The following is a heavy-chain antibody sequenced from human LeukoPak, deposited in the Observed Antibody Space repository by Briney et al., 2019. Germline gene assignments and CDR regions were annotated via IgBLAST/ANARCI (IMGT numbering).Heavy chain of an antibody. CDR1: GFTFSSYG. CDR2: IWYDGSNK. CDR3: AKDPSGSITGTTFWFDP. D-gene: IGHD1-7*01. J-gene: IGHJ5*02. Sequence: GGSLRLSCAASGFTFSSYGMHWVRQAPGKGLEWVAVIWYDGSNKYYADSVKGRFTISRDNSKNTLYLQMNSLRAEDTAVYYCAKDPSGSITGTTFWFDPWGQGTLVTVSS. V-gene: IGHV3-33*06.